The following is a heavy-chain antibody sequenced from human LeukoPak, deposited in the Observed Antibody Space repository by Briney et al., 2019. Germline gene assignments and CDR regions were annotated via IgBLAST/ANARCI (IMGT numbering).Heavy chain of an antibody. Sequence: GGSLRLSCAASGFTFSDYYMSWIRQAPGKGLEWVSYISSSGSTIYYADSVKGRFTISRDNSKNTLYLQMNSLRAEDTAVYYCAREPGWELLTSYWYFDLWGRGTLVTVSS. D-gene: IGHD1-26*01. CDR3: AREPGWELLTSYWYFDL. CDR1: GFTFSDYY. V-gene: IGHV3-11*04. CDR2: ISSSGSTI. J-gene: IGHJ2*01.